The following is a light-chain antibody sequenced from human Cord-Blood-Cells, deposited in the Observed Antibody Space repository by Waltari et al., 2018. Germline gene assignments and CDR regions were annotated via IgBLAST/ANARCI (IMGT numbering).Light chain of an antibody. CDR2: GES. CDR1: QSVSSSY. Sequence: EIVLTQSPGTLSLSPGERATLSCRASQSVSSSYVAWYQQKPGQAPRLLIYGESSRATGIPDRFSGSGSGTDFTLTISRLEPEDFAVYYCQQYGSSPSYTFGQGTKLEIK. V-gene: IGKV3-20*01. J-gene: IGKJ2*01. CDR3: QQYGSSPSYT.